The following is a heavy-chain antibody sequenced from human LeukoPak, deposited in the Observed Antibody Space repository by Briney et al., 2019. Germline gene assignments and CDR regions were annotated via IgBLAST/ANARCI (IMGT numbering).Heavy chain of an antibody. D-gene: IGHD2-15*01. CDR3: ARSDIVVVVAATNNYYYGMDV. J-gene: IGHJ6*02. V-gene: IGHV3-48*03. Sequence: GGSLRLSCAASGFTFSSYHMSWVRQAPGKGLEWVSHISSSGSTIYYADSVKGRFTISRDNAKNSLYLQMNSLRAEDTAVYYCARSDIVVVVAATNNYYYGMDVWGQGTTVTVSS. CDR1: GFTFSSYH. CDR2: ISSSGSTI.